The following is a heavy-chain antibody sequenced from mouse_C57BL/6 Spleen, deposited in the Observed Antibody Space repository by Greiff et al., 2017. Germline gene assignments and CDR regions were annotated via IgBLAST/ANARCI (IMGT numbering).Heavy chain of an antibody. CDR3: AIDISLYSYAMDD. CDR2: IDPNSGGT. D-gene: IGHD3-2*01. J-gene: IGHJ4*01. Sequence: QVHVKQPGAELVKPGASVKLSCTASGYTFTSYWMHWVKQRPGRGLEWIGRIDPNSGGTKYNEKFKSKATLTVDKHSTTAYMQLSSLTSEYAAVYYSAIDISLYSYAMDDGGTGTSVTVSS. CDR1: GYTFTSYW. V-gene: IGHV1-72*01.